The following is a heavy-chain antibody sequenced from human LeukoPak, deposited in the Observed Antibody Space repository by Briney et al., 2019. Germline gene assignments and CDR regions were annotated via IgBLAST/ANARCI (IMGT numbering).Heavy chain of an antibody. CDR2: ISAYNGNT. D-gene: IGHD3-22*01. V-gene: IGHV1-18*01. J-gene: IGHJ4*02. CDR1: GYTFTSYG. CDR3: ARVEYYYDSSGYFPPDY. Sequence: GASVKVSCKASGYTFTSYGISWVRRAPGQGLEWMGWISAYNGNTNYAQKLQGRVTMTTDTSTSTAYMELRSLRSDDTAVYYCARVEYYYDSSGYFPPDYWGQGTLVTVSS.